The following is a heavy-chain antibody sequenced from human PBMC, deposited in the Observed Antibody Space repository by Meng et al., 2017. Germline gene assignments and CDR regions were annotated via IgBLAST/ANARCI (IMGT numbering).Heavy chain of an antibody. D-gene: IGHD3-10*01. Sequence: ETLSLTCTVSGGSISSSSYYWGWVRQAPGKGLEWVSSISSSSSYIYYADSVKGRFTISRDNAKNSRYLPMNSLIAEDTAVYYCARIVFLPLRGVIITDAFDIWDQGTMATVTS. CDR2: ISSSSSYI. J-gene: IGHJ3*02. CDR3: ARIVFLPLRGVIITDAFDI. CDR1: GGSISSSSYY. V-gene: IGHV3-21*01.